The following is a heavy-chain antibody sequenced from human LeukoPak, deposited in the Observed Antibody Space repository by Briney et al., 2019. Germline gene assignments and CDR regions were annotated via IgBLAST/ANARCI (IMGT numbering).Heavy chain of an antibody. D-gene: IGHD3-22*01. CDR1: GGSISSSSYY. J-gene: IGHJ4*02. V-gene: IGHV4-31*03. Sequence: SETLSLTCTVSGGSISSSSYYWGWIRQPPGKGLEWIGYIYYSGSTYFNPSLKSRVTISVDTSKNQFSLKLSSVTAADTGVYYCASRRDSSGYERHWGQGTLVTVSS. CDR2: IYYSGST. CDR3: ASRRDSSGYERH.